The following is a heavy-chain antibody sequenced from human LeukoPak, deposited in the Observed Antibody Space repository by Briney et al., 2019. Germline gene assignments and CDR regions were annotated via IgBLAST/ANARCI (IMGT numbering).Heavy chain of an antibody. V-gene: IGHV1-18*01. CDR1: GYTFTSYG. CDR2: ISAYNGNT. J-gene: IGHJ4*02. Sequence: ASVKVSCKASGYTFTSYGISWVRQAPGQGLEWMGWISAYNGNTNYAQKLQGRVTMTTDTSTSTAYMELRSLRSDDTAVYYCARGGLVVVPAAIFRLNYWGQGTLVTVSS. D-gene: IGHD2-2*02. CDR3: ARGGLVVVPAAIFRLNY.